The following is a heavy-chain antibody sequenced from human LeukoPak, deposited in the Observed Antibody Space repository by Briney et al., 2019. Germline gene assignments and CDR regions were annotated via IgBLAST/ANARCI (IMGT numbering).Heavy chain of an antibody. CDR2: ISSSNTYT. CDR1: GFTFSDYY. CDR3: ARDGYYYDSSGWLDY. D-gene: IGHD3-22*01. V-gene: IGHV3-11*06. Sequence: GGSLRLSCAASGFTFSDYYMSWIRQAPGKGLEWVSYISSSNTYTNYAGSVKGRFTISRDDAKNSLFLQMNSLRAEDTAVYYCARDGYYYDSSGWLDYWGQGTLVTVSS. J-gene: IGHJ4*02.